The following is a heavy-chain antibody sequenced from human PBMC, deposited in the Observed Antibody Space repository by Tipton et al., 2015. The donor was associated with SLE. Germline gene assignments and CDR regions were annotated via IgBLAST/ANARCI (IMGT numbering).Heavy chain of an antibody. CDR2: IHYSGSP. D-gene: IGHD2-15*01. CDR1: GDSISGHY. V-gene: IGHV4-59*11. CDR3: ARDGFTPWDS. Sequence: TLSLTCTVSGDSISGHYWSWIRQSPGKGLEWIAYIHYSGSPSYNPSLESRVTILVDTSKNQFSLKLNSVTAADTAVYYCARDGFTPWDSWGQGTLVTVSS. J-gene: IGHJ4*02.